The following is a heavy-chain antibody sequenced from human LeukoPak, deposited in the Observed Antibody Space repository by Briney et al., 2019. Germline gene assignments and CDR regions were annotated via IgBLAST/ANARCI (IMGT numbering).Heavy chain of an antibody. CDR1: GGSISSSSYY. CDR3: ARLGYGSGSYSPYYYYGMDV. CDR2: ICYSGST. Sequence: SETLSLTCTVSGGSISSSSYYWGWIRQPPGKGLEWIGSICYSGSTYYNPSLKSRVTISVDTSKNQFSLKLSSVTAADTAVYYCARLGYGSGSYSPYYYYGMDVWGQGTTVTVSS. J-gene: IGHJ6*02. V-gene: IGHV4-39*01. D-gene: IGHD3-10*01.